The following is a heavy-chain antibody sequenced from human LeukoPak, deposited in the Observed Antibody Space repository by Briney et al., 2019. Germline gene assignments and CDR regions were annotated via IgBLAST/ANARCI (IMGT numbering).Heavy chain of an antibody. CDR3: ARDGSRYCSSTSCYSGYYYYGMDV. D-gene: IGHD2-2*01. J-gene: IGHJ6*02. CDR1: GFTFSDYY. CDR2: ISSSDSTI. Sequence: GGSLRLSCAASGFTFSDYYMSWIRQAPGKGLEWVSYISSSDSTIYHADSVKGRFTISRDNAKNSLYLQLNSLRAEDTAVYYCARDGSRYCSSTSCYSGYYYYGMDVWGQGTTVTVSS. V-gene: IGHV3-11*01.